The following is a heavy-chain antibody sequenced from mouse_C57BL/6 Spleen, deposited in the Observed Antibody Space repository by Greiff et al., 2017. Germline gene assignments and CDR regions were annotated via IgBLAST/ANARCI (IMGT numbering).Heavy chain of an antibody. V-gene: IGHV1-55*01. J-gene: IGHJ4*01. Sequence: QVQLQQPGAELVKPGASVKMSCKASGYTFTSYWITWVKQRPGQGLAWIGDIYPGIGSPNYNEKFKSKATLTVDTSSSTAYMQLSSLTSEDSSVYYGARDSNYEADYYAMDYWGQGTSVTVSS. CDR3: ARDSNYEADYYAMDY. D-gene: IGHD2-5*01. CDR2: IYPGIGSP. CDR1: GYTFTSYW.